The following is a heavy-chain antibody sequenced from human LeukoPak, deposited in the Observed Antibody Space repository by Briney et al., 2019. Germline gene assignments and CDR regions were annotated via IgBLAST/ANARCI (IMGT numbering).Heavy chain of an antibody. V-gene: IGHV4-59*08. CDR3: ANFDRRRGYSYGQFDY. Sequence: PSETLSLTCTVSGGSISSYYWSWIRQPPGKGLEWIGYIYYSGSTNYNPSLKSRVTISVDTSKNQFSLKLSSVTAADTAVYYCANFDRRRGYSYGQFDYWGQGTLVTVSS. D-gene: IGHD5-18*01. CDR1: GGSISSYY. J-gene: IGHJ4*02. CDR2: IYYSGST.